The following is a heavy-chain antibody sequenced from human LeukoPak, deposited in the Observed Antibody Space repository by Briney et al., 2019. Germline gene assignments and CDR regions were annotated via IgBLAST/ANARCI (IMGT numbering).Heavy chain of an antibody. CDR3: ARGYYGSGSSDAFDI. CDR2: INPNSGGT. D-gene: IGHD3-10*01. J-gene: IGHJ3*02. CDR1: GYTFTGYY. V-gene: IGHV1-2*02. Sequence: ASVKVSCKASGYTFTGYYMHWVRQAPGQGLEWMGWINPNSGGTNYAQKSQGRVTMTRDTSISTAYMELSRLRSDDTAVYYCARGYYGSGSSDAFDIWGQGTMVTVSS.